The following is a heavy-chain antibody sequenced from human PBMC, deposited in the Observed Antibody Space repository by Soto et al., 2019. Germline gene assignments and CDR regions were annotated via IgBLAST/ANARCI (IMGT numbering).Heavy chain of an antibody. V-gene: IGHV4-39*02. Sequence: PSETLSLTCTVPAGSISSSSYCWGWIRQPPGKGLEWIGNICYSGSTYYNPSLKSRVTISVDTSKSHFSLKLGSVTAADTAVYYCARRLLPNHFDYWGQGSLVTVS. J-gene: IGHJ4*02. CDR2: ICYSGST. CDR1: AGSISSSSYC. CDR3: ARRLLPNHFDY. D-gene: IGHD3-22*01.